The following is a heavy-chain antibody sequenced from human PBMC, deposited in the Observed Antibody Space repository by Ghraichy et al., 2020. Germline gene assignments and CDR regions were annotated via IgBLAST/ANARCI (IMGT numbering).Heavy chain of an antibody. Sequence: SETLSLTCTVSGGSISSSSYYWGWIRQPPGKGLEWIGSIYYSGSTYYNPSLKSRVTISVDTSKNQFSLKLSSVTAADTAVYYCARQHSGPGRAFDIWGQGTMVTVSS. CDR3: ARQHSGPGRAFDI. D-gene: IGHD2-15*01. CDR1: GGSISSSSYY. J-gene: IGHJ3*02. CDR2: IYYSGST. V-gene: IGHV4-39*01.